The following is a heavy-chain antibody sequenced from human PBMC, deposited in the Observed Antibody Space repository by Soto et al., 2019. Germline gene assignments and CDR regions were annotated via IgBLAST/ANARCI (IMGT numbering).Heavy chain of an antibody. CDR1: GFTFSSYA. J-gene: IGHJ4*02. Sequence: PGGSLRLSCAASGFTFSSYAMSWVRQAPGKGLEWVSAISGSGGSTYYADSVKGRFTISRDNSKNTLYLQMNSLRAEDTAVYYCAKFDGWLQSGFDYFDYWGQGTLVTVSS. D-gene: IGHD5-12*01. V-gene: IGHV3-23*01. CDR2: ISGSGGST. CDR3: AKFDGWLQSGFDYFDY.